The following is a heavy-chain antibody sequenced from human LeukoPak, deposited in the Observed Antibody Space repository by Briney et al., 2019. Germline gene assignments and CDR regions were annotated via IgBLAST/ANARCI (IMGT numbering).Heavy chain of an antibody. CDR3: ARVGYYYDSSGYGALYYFDY. Sequence: VASVKVSCKASGGTFSSYAISWVRQAPGQGLEWMGRIIPILGIANYAQKFQGRVTITADKSTSTAYMELSSLRSEDTAVYYCARVGYYYDSSGYGALYYFDYWGQGTLVTASS. V-gene: IGHV1-69*04. CDR1: GGTFSSYA. CDR2: IIPILGIA. J-gene: IGHJ4*02. D-gene: IGHD3-22*01.